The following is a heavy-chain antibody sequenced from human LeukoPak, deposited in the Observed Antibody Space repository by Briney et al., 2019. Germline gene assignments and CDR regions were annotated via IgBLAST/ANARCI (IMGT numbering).Heavy chain of an antibody. V-gene: IGHV3-23*01. D-gene: IGHD2-2*03. CDR1: GFTFSSYA. Sequence: PGGSLRLSCAASGFTFSSYAMSWVRQAPGKGLEWVSAISGSGGSTYYADSVKGRFTISRDNAKNSLYLQMNSLRAEDTAVYYCARAGYCSSTSCTHDAFDIWGQGTMVTVSS. J-gene: IGHJ3*02. CDR3: ARAGYCSSTSCTHDAFDI. CDR2: ISGSGGST.